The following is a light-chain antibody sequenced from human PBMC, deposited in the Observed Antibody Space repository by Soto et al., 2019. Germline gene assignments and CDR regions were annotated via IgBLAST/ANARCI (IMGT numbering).Light chain of an antibody. J-gene: IGKJ1*01. CDR2: DAS. Sequence: DIQLTQSPSTLSASVGDSVTITCRASQSISSWLAWYQQKPGKAPKLLIYDASSLESGVPSRLSGSGSGTEFTLTIRSLQPDDFATYYCQQYNSYSEFGQGTKVDIK. CDR3: QQYNSYSE. CDR1: QSISSW. V-gene: IGKV1-5*01.